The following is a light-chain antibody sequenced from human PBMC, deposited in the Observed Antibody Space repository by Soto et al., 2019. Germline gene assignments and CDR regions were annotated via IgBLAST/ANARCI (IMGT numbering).Light chain of an antibody. CDR1: QSVFYSPNNKNY. J-gene: IGKJ1*01. CDR2: WAS. Sequence: DIVMTQSPDSLAESLGERATLNCKSSQSVFYSPNNKNYLAWYQQKPGQPPQLLIYWASTRESGVPDRFSGSGSGTDFTLTISSLQAEDVAVYYCQQYFTAPWTFGQGTKVDIK. CDR3: QQYFTAPWT. V-gene: IGKV4-1*01.